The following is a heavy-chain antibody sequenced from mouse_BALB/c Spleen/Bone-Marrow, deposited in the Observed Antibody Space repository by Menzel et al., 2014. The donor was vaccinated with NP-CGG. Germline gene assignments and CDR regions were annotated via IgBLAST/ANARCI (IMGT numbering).Heavy chain of an antibody. CDR1: GYSFTGYT. V-gene: IGHV1-18*01. J-gene: IGHJ2*01. Sequence: EVKLVGSGPELVKPGASMKISCKASGYSFTGYTMNWVKQSHGKNLEWIGLINPYNGGTSYNQKFKGKATLTVDKSSSTAYMELLSLTSEDSTVYYCARRHGSSYYYFDYWGQGTTLTVSS. CDR3: ARRHGSSYYYFDY. CDR2: INPYNGGT. D-gene: IGHD1-1*01.